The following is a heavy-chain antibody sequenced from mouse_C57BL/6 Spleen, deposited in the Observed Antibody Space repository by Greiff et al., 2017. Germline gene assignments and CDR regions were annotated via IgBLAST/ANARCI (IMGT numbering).Heavy chain of an antibody. CDR1: GYTFTDYY. Sequence: EVQLQQSGPELVKPGASVKISCKASGYTFTDYYMNWVKQSHGKSLEWIGDINPNNGGTRYNQKFKGKATLTVDKSSSTAYMELRSLTSEDAAVYYCARTSNYVAMDYWGQGTSVTVSS. D-gene: IGHD2-5*01. CDR3: ARTSNYVAMDY. J-gene: IGHJ4*01. V-gene: IGHV1-26*01. CDR2: INPNNGGT.